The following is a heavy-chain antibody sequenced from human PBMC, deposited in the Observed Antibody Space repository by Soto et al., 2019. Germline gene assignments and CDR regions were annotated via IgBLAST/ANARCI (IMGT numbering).Heavy chain of an antibody. CDR3: ARERYQVISDGMDV. V-gene: IGHV1-2*02. CDR1: GYTFTGYY. J-gene: IGHJ6*02. D-gene: IGHD2-2*01. Sequence: QVQLVQSGADVKTPGASVRVSCKASGYTFTGYYVHWVREAPGQGLEWMGWINPETGDTSYAQKFQGRVTLSRDTSINTAYRELSRLRFDDAAVYFCARERYQVISDGMDVWGQGATVTVSS. CDR2: INPETGDT.